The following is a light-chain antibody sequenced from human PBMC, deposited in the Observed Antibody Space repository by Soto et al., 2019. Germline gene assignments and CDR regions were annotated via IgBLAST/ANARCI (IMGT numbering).Light chain of an antibody. CDR3: QKYYDYPPLI. V-gene: IGKV3-15*01. CDR2: GAS. J-gene: IGKJ4*01. CDR1: RNITRK. Sequence: EIVMTQSPATLSVSPGERATLSFRASRNITRKLAWYQQKPGQAPRLLISGASNRATGIPARFSGSGSGTEFPLTISSLQSEDFAVYYCQKYYDYPPLIFGGGTKVEIK.